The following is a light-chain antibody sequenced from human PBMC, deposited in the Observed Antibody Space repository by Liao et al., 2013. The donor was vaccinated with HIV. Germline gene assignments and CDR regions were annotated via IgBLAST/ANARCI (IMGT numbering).Light chain of an antibody. CDR3: QAWDNRNAV. CDR2: SDD. J-gene: IGLJ2*01. CDR1: TLNDKY. V-gene: IGLV3-1*01. Sequence: SNDLTQPPSVSVSPGQTASITCFGDTLNDKYAFWYQQKPGQSPVLVIYSDDKRPSGIPERFSGSNSGDTATLTISGTQAMDEADYYCQAWDNRNAVFGGGTKLTVL.